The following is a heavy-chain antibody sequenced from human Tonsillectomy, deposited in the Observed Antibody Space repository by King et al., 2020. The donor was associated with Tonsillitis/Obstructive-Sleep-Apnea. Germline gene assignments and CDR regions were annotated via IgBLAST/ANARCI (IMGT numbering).Heavy chain of an antibody. CDR3: ARETEAFDI. CDR2: IDHSGST. CDR1: GGSFSGYY. V-gene: IGHV4-34*01. J-gene: IGHJ3*02. Sequence: QXQLQQWGAGLLKPSETLSLTCAVXGGSFSGYYWSLIRQPPGKXLEWIGEIDHSGSTNYNPSPKXRVTISXDTSKNQFSLRLNSVTAADTAVYYCARETEAFDIWGQXXXVTVSS.